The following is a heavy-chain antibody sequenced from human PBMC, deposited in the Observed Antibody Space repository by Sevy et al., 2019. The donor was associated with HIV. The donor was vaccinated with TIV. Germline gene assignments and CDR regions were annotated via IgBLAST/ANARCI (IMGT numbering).Heavy chain of an antibody. CDR3: ARSYAAYSSADY. V-gene: IGHV3-53*01. J-gene: IGHJ4*02. CDR1: GFSVSSNY. D-gene: IGHD6-19*01. Sequence: GGSLRLSCAASGFSVSSNYMSWVRQAPGKGPEWVSVIHSGGKISYADSVQGRFTISRDNSKNSLYLQMNSLRDGDTAVYYCARSYAAYSSADYWGQGTLVTVSS. CDR2: IHSGGKI.